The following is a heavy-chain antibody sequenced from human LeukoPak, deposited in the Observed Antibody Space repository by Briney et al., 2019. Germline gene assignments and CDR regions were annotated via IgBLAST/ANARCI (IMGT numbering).Heavy chain of an antibody. CDR2: ISYDGSNK. V-gene: IGHV3-30-3*01. Sequence: GGSLRLSCAASGFTFSSYAMHWVRQAPGKGLEWVAVISYDGSNKYYADSVKGRFTISRDISQSTLYLQMNSLRAEDTAVYYCAKVRVPGIHFFDYWGQGTLVTVSS. J-gene: IGHJ4*02. D-gene: IGHD1-26*01. CDR1: GFTFSSYA. CDR3: AKVRVPGIHFFDY.